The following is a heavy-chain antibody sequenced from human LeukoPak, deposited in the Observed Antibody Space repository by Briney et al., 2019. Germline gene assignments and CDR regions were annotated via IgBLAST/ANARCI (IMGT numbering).Heavy chain of an antibody. CDR3: ARESDDSSGYYFDY. CDR1: GYTFTSYG. CDR2: ISAYNGNT. V-gene: IGHV1-18*01. D-gene: IGHD3-22*01. Sequence: ASVKVSCKAPGYTFTSYGISWVRQAPGQGLEWMGWISAYNGNTNYAQKLQGRVTMTTDTSTSTAYMELRSLRSDDTAVYYCARESDDSSGYYFDYWGQGTLVTVSS. J-gene: IGHJ4*02.